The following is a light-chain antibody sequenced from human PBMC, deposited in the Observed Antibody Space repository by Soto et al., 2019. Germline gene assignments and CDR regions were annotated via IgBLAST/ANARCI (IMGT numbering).Light chain of an antibody. J-gene: IGLJ2*01. CDR3: GTFDDSVSGGV. CDR2: RNN. V-gene: IGLV1-47*01. Sequence: QSVLTQPPSASGTPGQRVTISCSGSSSNIGNNYVYWYRQLPGTAPKLLIYRNNQRPSGGPDRFSGSKSGTSASLAISGRRSEDEADYYCGTFDDSVSGGVFGGGTKLTVL. CDR1: SSNIGNNY.